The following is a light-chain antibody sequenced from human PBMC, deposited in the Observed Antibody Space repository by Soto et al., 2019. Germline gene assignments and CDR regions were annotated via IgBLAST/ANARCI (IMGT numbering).Light chain of an antibody. Sequence: DIVLTQSPGTLSLSPGERATLSCRASQSVDSRYLAWYQQKPGQAPRLLIYAVSSRATGIPDRFSGSGSGTDFTLTISRLEPEDFAAYYCQQYGSSPRYSFVQGTKLEIK. CDR3: QQYGSSPRYS. J-gene: IGKJ2*03. CDR2: AVS. CDR1: QSVDSRY. V-gene: IGKV3-20*01.